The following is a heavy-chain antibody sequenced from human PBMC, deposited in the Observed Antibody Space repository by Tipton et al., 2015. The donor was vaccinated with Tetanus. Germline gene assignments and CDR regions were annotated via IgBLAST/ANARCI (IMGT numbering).Heavy chain of an antibody. Sequence: SLRLSCAASGFTFSDYYMSWIRQAPGKGLEWVSYISSSGSTIYYADSVKGRFTISRDNAENSLYLQVDSLRAEDTAVYYCARMQSGSYFDLWGPGILVTVSS. D-gene: IGHD1-26*01. J-gene: IGHJ4*02. CDR3: ARMQSGSYFDL. V-gene: IGHV3-11*04. CDR1: GFTFSDYY. CDR2: ISSSGSTI.